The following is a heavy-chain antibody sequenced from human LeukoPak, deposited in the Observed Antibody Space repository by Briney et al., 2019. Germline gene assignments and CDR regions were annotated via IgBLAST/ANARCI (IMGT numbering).Heavy chain of an antibody. CDR3: ARVPHSSWPSVAFDI. V-gene: IGHV4-59*01. D-gene: IGHD6-13*01. J-gene: IGHJ3*02. Sequence: KPSETLSLTCTVSGGSISSYYWSWIRQPPGKGLEWIGYIYYSGSTNYNPSLKSRVTISVDTSKNQFSLKLSSVTAADTAVYYCARVPHSSWPSVAFDIWGQGTMVTVSS. CDR1: GGSISSYY. CDR2: IYYSGST.